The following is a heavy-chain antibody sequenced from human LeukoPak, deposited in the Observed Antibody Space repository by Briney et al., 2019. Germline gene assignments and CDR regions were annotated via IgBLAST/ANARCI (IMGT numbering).Heavy chain of an antibody. CDR3: ARLYLPATRFDY. CDR1: GGSFSGYY. V-gene: IGHV4-34*01. CDR2: INHSGST. Sequence: SETLSLTCAVYGGSFSGYYWSWIRQPPGKGLEWIGEINHSGSTDYNPSLKSRVTISVDTSKNQFSLKLTSVTAADTAVYYCARLYLPATRFDYWGQGTLVTVSS. D-gene: IGHD5-24*01. J-gene: IGHJ4*02.